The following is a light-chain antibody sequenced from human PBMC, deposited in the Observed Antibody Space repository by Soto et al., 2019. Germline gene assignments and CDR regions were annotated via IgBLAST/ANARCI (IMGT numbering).Light chain of an antibody. CDR2: DAS. Sequence: EIVLTQSPATLSLSPGERATLSCRASQSVSSYLAWYQQKPGQAPRLLIYDASNRATAIPARFSGSGSGTNFTLTITSLEPVDFSVYYCRQRSNWPQLTFGGGTKVEIK. V-gene: IGKV3-11*01. J-gene: IGKJ4*01. CDR1: QSVSSY. CDR3: RQRSNWPQLT.